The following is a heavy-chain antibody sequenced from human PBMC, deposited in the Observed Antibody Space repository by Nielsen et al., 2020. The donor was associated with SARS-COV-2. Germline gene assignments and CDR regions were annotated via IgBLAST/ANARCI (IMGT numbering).Heavy chain of an antibody. Sequence: SVKVSCKASGGTFSSYAISWVRQAPGQGLEWMGGIIPIFGTANYAQKFQDRVTITADESTSTAYMELSSLRSEDTAVYYCARGYSYGSYYYYGMDVWGQGTTVTVSS. CDR1: GGTFSSYA. J-gene: IGHJ6*02. CDR2: IIPIFGTA. D-gene: IGHD5-18*01. CDR3: ARGYSYGSYYYYGMDV. V-gene: IGHV1-69*13.